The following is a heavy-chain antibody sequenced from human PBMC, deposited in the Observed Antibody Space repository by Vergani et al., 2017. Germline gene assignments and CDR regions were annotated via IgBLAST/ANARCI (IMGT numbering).Heavy chain of an antibody. CDR3: AGGYYGSGSYYYYYYGMDV. CDR1: GFTFSSYS. J-gene: IGHJ6*02. CDR2: ISSSSSYI. V-gene: IGHV3-21*01. Sequence: EVQLVESGGGLVKPGGSLRLSCAASGFTFSSYSMNWVRQAPGKGLEWVSSISSSSSYIYYADSVKGRFTISRDNAKNSLYLQMNSLRAEDTAVYYCAGGYYGSGSYYYYYYGMDVWGQGTTVTVSS. D-gene: IGHD3-10*01.